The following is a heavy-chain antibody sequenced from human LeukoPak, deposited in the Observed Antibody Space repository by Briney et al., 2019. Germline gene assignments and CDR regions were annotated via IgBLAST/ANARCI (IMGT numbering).Heavy chain of an antibody. CDR3: ARGVSSWLTNRGFDY. CDR1: GFAFSSYS. CDR2: INRTGSYI. V-gene: IGHV3-21*01. Sequence: GGSLRLSCAASGFAFSSYSMNWVRQAPGKGLECVSSINRTGSYIYYADSLKGRFTISRDNAKNSLYLQMNSLRAEDTAVYYCARGVSSWLTNRGFDYWGQGTLVTVSS. J-gene: IGHJ4*02. D-gene: IGHD6-13*01.